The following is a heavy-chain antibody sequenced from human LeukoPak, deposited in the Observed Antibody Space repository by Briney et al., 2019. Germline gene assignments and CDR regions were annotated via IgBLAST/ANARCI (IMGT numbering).Heavy chain of an antibody. CDR1: GFTFSNYW. D-gene: IGHD5-24*01. CDR2: ISSSGRTK. Sequence: PGGSLRLSCVASGFTFSNYWMNWVRQAPGKGLEWVSYISSSGRTKYYADSVKGRFTISRDNAKNSLYLQMNSLRAEDTAVYYCARDRVEMATIRSFDYWGQGTLVTVSS. J-gene: IGHJ4*02. CDR3: ARDRVEMATIRSFDY. V-gene: IGHV3-48*03.